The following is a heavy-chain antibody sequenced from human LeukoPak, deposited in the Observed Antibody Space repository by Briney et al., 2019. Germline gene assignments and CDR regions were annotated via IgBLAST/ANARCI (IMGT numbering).Heavy chain of an antibody. V-gene: IGHV2-5*02. CDR1: GFSLSTSGVG. CDR3: AHGRIAARLFDY. J-gene: IGHJ4*02. D-gene: IGHD6-6*01. CDR2: IYWDDDK. Sequence: SDPTLVKPTQTLTLTCTFSGFSLSTSGVGVGWIRQPPGKALEWLALIYWDDDKRYSPSLKSRLTITKDTSKNQVVLTMTNMDPVDTATYYCAHGRIAARLFDYWGQGTLVTVSS.